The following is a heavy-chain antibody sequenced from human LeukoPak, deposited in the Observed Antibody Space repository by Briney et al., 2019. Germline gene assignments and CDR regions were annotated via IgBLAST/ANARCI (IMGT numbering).Heavy chain of an antibody. CDR3: ARGRGDDSSGFYPYYFDY. J-gene: IGHJ4*02. V-gene: IGHV4-34*01. D-gene: IGHD3-22*01. CDR1: GGSFSGHY. CDR2: INHSGST. Sequence: SETLSLTCAVYGGSFSGHYWSWIRQPPGKGLEWIGEINHSGSTNYNPSLKSRVTISVDTSKNQFSLKLSSVTAADTAVYYCARGRGDDSSGFYPYYFDYWGQGTLVTVSS.